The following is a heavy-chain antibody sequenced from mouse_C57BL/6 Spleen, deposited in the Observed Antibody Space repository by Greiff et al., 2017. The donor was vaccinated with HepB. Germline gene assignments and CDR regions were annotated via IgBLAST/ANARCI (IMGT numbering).Heavy chain of an antibody. J-gene: IGHJ3*01. Sequence: VQLQQSGAELVRPGASVTLSCKASGYTFTDYEMHWVKQTPVHGLEWIGAIDPETGGTAYNQKFKGKAILTADKSSSTAYMELRSLTSEASAVYYCTRVGDYDGTDWFAYWGQGTLVTVSA. CDR3: TRVGDYDGTDWFAY. D-gene: IGHD2-4*01. V-gene: IGHV1-15*01. CDR1: GYTFTDYE. CDR2: IDPETGGT.